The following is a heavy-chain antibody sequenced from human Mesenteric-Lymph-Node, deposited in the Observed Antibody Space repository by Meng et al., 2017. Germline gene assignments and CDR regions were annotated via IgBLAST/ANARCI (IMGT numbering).Heavy chain of an antibody. J-gene: IGHJ6*02. V-gene: IGHV3-30*04. D-gene: IGHD2-2*01. CDR2: ISYDGSNK. CDR1: GFTFSSYA. CDR3: ARDLGYCSSTSCLGHYYYYYGMDV. Sequence: GESLKISCAASGFTFSSYAMHWVRQAPGKGLEWVAVISYDGSNKYYADSVKGRFTISRDNSKNTLYLQMNSLRAEDTAVYYCARDLGYCSSTSCLGHYYYYYGMDVWGQGTTVTVSS.